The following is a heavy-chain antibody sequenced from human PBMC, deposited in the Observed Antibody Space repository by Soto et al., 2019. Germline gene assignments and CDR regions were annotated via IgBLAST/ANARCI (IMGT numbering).Heavy chain of an antibody. Sequence: EVQLLESGGGLVQPGGSLRLSCAASGFTFSSYAMSWVRQAPGKGLEWVSAISGSGGSTYYADSVKGRFTISRDNSKNTLYLQMNSLRAEDTAVYYCAKTWGGSYGFSSGMDVWGQGTTVTVSS. CDR1: GFTFSSYA. CDR2: ISGSGGST. J-gene: IGHJ6*02. D-gene: IGHD5-18*01. CDR3: AKTWGGSYGFSSGMDV. V-gene: IGHV3-23*01.